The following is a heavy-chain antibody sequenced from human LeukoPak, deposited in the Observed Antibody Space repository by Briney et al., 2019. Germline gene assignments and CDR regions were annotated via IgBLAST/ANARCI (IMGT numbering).Heavy chain of an antibody. CDR2: IYCSGST. V-gene: IGHV4-59*08. CDR3: ARHVRSTSFNWFDP. J-gene: IGHJ5*02. D-gene: IGHD2-2*01. CDR1: GGSISSYY. Sequence: SETLSLTCTVPGGSISSYYWSWIRQPPGKGLEWIGYIYCSGSTNYNPSLKSRVTISVDTSKDQFSLKLSSVTAADTAVYYCARHVRSTSFNWFDPWGQGTLVTVSS.